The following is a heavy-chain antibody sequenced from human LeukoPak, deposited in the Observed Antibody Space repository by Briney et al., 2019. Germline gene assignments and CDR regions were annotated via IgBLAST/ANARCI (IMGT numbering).Heavy chain of an antibody. J-gene: IGHJ4*02. CDR1: GGSISSYY. CDR2: IYTSGST. D-gene: IGHD3-16*01. V-gene: IGHV4-4*07. CDR3: TRGAGWLIDY. Sequence: SETLSLTCTVSGGSISSYYWSWIRPPARTGLEWIGRIYTSGSTNYNPSLKSRVTISADTSKNHFSLKLNSVTTADTAVYYCTRGAGWLIDYWGQGILVTVSS.